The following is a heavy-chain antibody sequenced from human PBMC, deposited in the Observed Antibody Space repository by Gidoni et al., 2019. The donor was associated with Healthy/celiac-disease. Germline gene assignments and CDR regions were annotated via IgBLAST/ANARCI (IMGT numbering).Heavy chain of an antibody. V-gene: IGHV1-46*03. CDR1: GYTLTSYY. Sequence: QVQLVQSGAEVKKPGASVKVSCKASGYTLTSYYMHWVRQAPGEGLEWMGISNPSGGSTSYAQKFQGRVTMTRDTSTSTVYMELSSLRSEDTAVYYCARGTSSGWLIDYWGQGTLVTVSS. D-gene: IGHD6-19*01. CDR3: ARGTSSGWLIDY. J-gene: IGHJ4*02. CDR2: SNPSGGST.